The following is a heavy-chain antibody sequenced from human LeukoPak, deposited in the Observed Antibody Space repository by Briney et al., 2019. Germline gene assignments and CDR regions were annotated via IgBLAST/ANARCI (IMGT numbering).Heavy chain of an antibody. V-gene: IGHV3-30*18. CDR2: ISYDGSNK. D-gene: IGHD3-3*01. CDR3: AKSSGYYTGMMYY. CDR1: GFPFSTYG. J-gene: IGHJ4*02. Sequence: GGSLRLSCAASGFPFSTYGMHWVRQAPGKGLEWVAVISYDGSNKYYADSVKGRFTISRDNSKNTLYLQMNSLRAEDTAVYYCAKSSGYYTGMMYYWGQGTLVTVSS.